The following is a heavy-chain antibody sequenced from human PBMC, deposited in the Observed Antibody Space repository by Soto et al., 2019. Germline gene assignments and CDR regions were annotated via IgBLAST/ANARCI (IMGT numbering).Heavy chain of an antibody. CDR2: IYHSGST. J-gene: IGHJ4*02. Sequence: QLQLQESGSGLVKPSQTLSLTCAVSGGSISSGGYSWNWILQPPGKGLEWIGYIYHSGSTYYNPSLKSRVTISVDRSKNQFSLKLRSVTAADTAVYYCASSHAGAHITAAVHWGQGTLVTVSS. V-gene: IGHV4-30-2*01. CDR3: ASSHAGAHITAAVH. D-gene: IGHD6-13*01. CDR1: GGSISSGGYS.